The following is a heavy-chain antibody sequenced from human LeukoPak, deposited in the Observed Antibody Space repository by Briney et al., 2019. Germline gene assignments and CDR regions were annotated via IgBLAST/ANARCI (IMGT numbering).Heavy chain of an antibody. CDR3: ARAPIVVVTAPHFDY. D-gene: IGHD2-21*02. J-gene: IGHJ4*02. CDR2: ISYDGSNK. CDR1: GFTFSSYG. V-gene: IGHV3-30*03. Sequence: PGGSLRLSCAASGFTFSSYGMHWVRQAPGKGLEWVAVISYDGSNKYYADSVKGRFTISRDNSKNTLYLQMNSLRAEDTAVYYCARAPIVVVTAPHFDYWGQGTLVTVSS.